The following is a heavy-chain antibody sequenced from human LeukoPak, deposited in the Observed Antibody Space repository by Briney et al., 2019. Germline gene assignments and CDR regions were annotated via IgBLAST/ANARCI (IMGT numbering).Heavy chain of an antibody. CDR3: ATSRGSSFDY. CDR1: GFTVSSNY. Sequence: PGGSLRLSCAASGFTVSSNYTSWVRQAPGKGLEWVSNIYAGGSTDYADSVKGRFTISRDNSKNTLYLQMNSLRTEDTAVYYCATSRGSSFDYWGQGTLVTVSS. CDR2: IYAGGST. V-gene: IGHV3-53*01. J-gene: IGHJ4*02. D-gene: IGHD1-26*01.